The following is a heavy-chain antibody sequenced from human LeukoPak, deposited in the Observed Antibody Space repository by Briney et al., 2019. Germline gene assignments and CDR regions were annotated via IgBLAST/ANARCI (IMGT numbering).Heavy chain of an antibody. J-gene: IGHJ4*02. Sequence: SSETLSLTCAVYGGSFSGYYWSWIRQPPGKGLEWIGEINHSGSTNYNPSLKSRVTISVDTSKNQFSLKLSSVTAADTAVYYCAREGEMSRGYSYAYDCWGQGTLVTVSS. V-gene: IGHV4-34*01. CDR3: AREGEMSRGYSYAYDC. D-gene: IGHD5-18*01. CDR1: GGSFSGYY. CDR2: INHSGST.